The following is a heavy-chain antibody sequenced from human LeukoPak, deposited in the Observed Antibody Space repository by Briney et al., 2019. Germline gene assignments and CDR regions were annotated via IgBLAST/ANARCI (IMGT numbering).Heavy chain of an antibody. CDR3: ARVTTNGYFEY. D-gene: IGHD1-1*01. CDR1: GFTFSSFW. V-gene: IGHV3-7*04. CDR2: IKYDESEE. J-gene: IGHJ4*02. Sequence: PGGSLRLSCAASGFTFSSFWMGWVRQAPGKGLEWVASIKYDESEEHYVDSVKGRFTISRDNAKNSLYLQINSLRAEDTAVYFCARVTTNGYFEYWGQGSLVTVSS.